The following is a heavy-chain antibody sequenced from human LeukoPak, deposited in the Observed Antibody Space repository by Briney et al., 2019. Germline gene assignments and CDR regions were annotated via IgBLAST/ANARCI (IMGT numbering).Heavy chain of an antibody. J-gene: IGHJ6*03. D-gene: IGHD3-9*01. Sequence: GGSLRLSCAASGFTFSSYWMSWVRQAPGKGLEWVAHIKQDGSEKYYVDSVKGRFTISRDNAKNSLYLQMNSLRAEDTAVYYCARRYFDWLFNYYYYYMDVWGKGTTVTISS. CDR2: IKQDGSEK. CDR1: GFTFSSYW. CDR3: ARRYFDWLFNYYYYYMDV. V-gene: IGHV3-7*01.